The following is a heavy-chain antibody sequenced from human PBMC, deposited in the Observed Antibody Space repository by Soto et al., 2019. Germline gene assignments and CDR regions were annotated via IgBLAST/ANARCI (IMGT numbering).Heavy chain of an antibody. CDR1: GGSISSGGYY. CDR2: IYYGGSS. CDR3: VMGTNCKTTSTCYRYFDF. J-gene: IGHJ4*01. V-gene: IGHV4-31*03. D-gene: IGHD1-26*01. Sequence: SETLSLTCTVSGGSISSGGYYWSWIRQHPGKGLEWIGYIYYGGSSYYNPSLKSRVAISVDTCQNQFYLRLDSVTDADTAGYYCVMGTNCKTTSTCYRYFDFWGRGTLVTVSS.